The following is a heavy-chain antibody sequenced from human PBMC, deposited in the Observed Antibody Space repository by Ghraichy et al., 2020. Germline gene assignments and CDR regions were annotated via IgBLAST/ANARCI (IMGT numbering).Heavy chain of an antibody. V-gene: IGHV3-64*01. CDR2: ISDNGGST. CDR3: ATNEGGDIVGSYYYYGMDV. Sequence: GGSLRLSCAASGFSFSRYAMHWVRQAPGKGLEYVSAISDNGGSTYYANSVKGRFTISRDNSKSTLYLQMGSLRAEDTAVYYCATNEGGDIVGSYYYYGMDVWGQGTTVTVSS. D-gene: IGHD2-15*01. J-gene: IGHJ6*02. CDR1: GFSFSRYA.